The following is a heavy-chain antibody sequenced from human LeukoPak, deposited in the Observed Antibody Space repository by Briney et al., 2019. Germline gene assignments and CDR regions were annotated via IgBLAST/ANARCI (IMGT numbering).Heavy chain of an antibody. CDR2: MNPNSGNT. CDR3: VQGSSSWGAFDY. Sequence: ASVKVSCKASGYTFTSYDINWVRQATGQGLEWMGWMNPNSGNTGYAQKFQGRVTMTRNTSISTAYMELSSLRSEDTAVYYCVQGSSSWGAFDYWGQGTLVTVSS. CDR1: GYTFTSYD. V-gene: IGHV1-8*01. J-gene: IGHJ4*02. D-gene: IGHD6-13*01.